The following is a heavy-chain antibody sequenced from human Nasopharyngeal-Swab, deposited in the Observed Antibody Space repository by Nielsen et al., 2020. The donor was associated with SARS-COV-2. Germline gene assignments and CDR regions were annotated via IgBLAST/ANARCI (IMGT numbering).Heavy chain of an antibody. CDR3: ARDRTGVIISYYYYYGMDV. Sequence: ASVKVSCKASGYTFTSYGISWVRQAPGQGLEWMGWISAYNGNTNYAQKLQGRVTMTTDTSTSTAYMELRSLRSDDTAVYYCARDRTGVIISYYYYYGMDVWGQGTTVTVS. V-gene: IGHV1-18*01. CDR1: GYTFTSYG. D-gene: IGHD3-10*01. CDR2: ISAYNGNT. J-gene: IGHJ6*02.